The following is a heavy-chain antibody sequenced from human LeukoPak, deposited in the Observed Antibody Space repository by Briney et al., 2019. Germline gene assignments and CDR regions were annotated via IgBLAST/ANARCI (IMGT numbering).Heavy chain of an antibody. D-gene: IGHD4-17*01. CDR1: GFTFNTYE. J-gene: IGHJ3*02. CDR2: IPSSGGSN. V-gene: IGHV3-48*03. Sequence: PGGSLRLSCAASGFTFNTYEMNWVRQAPGKGLEWLSYIPSSGGSNYYADSVKGRFTISRDNAKNSLYLQMNSLRVEDTAVYYCARDAYGATFDAFGIWGRGTTVTVSS. CDR3: ARDAYGATFDAFGI.